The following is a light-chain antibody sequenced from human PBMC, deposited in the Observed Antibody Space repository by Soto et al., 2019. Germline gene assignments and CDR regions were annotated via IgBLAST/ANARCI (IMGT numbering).Light chain of an antibody. CDR1: QSVAKY. CDR3: QQSYATPWT. V-gene: IGKV1-39*01. CDR2: TTS. Sequence: IQMTQSPSSLSASVGDRVIITCRATQSVAKYVNWYQQKPGKAPNLLIYTTSNLQSGVPSRFTGSGSATDFTLTISSLQPEDFATYYCQQSYATPWTFGQGTKVDIK. J-gene: IGKJ1*01.